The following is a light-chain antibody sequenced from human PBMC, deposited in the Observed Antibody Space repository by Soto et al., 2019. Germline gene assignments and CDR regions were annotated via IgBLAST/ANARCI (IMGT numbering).Light chain of an antibody. J-gene: IGKJ4*01. CDR3: QQYDNLPLT. CDR1: QGISNY. Sequence: DIQMTQSPSSLSASVGDRVTITCRASQGISNYLAWYQQKPGTVPKLLISAASTLQTGVPPRFSGGGSGTDFTFTISSLQPEDIATYYCQQYDNLPLTFGGGTKVDIK. V-gene: IGKV1-27*01. CDR2: AAS.